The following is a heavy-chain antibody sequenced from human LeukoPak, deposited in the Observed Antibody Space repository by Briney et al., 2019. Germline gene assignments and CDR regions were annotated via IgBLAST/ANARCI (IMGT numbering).Heavy chain of an antibody. V-gene: IGHV3-9*01. D-gene: IGHD3-22*01. CDR2: ISWNSGSI. CDR3: ASEAVYYDSSGYPAFDI. J-gene: IGHJ3*02. CDR1: GFTFDDYA. Sequence: KSGGSLRLSCAASGFTFDDYAMHWVRQAPGKGLEWVSGISWNSGSIGYADSVKGRFTISRDNAKNSPYLQMNSLRAEDTALYYCASEAVYYDSSGYPAFDIWGQGTMVTVSS.